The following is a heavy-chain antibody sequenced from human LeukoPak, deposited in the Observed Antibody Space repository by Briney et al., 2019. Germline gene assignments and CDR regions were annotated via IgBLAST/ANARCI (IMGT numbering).Heavy chain of an antibody. CDR3: ARGRQRNYYGSGSYYNVAYYYYGMDV. CDR2: INHSGST. CDR1: GGSFSGYY. D-gene: IGHD3-10*01. V-gene: IGHV4-34*01. J-gene: IGHJ6*04. Sequence: SETLCLSCAVSGGSFSGYYWSWIRQTPGKGLEWMSEINHSGSTKYNPSLKSRVTISVEATKNQFSWNLSSVTAADAAVYYCARGRQRNYYGSGSYYNVAYYYYGMDVWGKGTTVTVSS.